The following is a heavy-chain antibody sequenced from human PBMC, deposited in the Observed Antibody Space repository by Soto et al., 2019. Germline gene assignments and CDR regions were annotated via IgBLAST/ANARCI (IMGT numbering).Heavy chain of an antibody. CDR1: GFTFSSYG. Sequence: PGGSLRLSCAASGFTFSSYGMHWVRQAPGKGLEWVAVISYDGSKKYYADSVKGRFTISRDNGKNSLFLQMNTLGAEDTAVYYCARDQVANHNWYFDLWGRGTLVTVS. CDR2: ISYDGSKK. J-gene: IGHJ2*01. V-gene: IGHV3-30*03. D-gene: IGHD5-12*01. CDR3: ARDQVANHNWYFDL.